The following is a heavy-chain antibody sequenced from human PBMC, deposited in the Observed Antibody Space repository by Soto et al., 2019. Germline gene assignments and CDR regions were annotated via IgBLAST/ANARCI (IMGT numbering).Heavy chain of an antibody. CDR3: AREYGSGSYYNVYYYYYMDV. D-gene: IGHD3-10*01. CDR2: ISSSSSYI. V-gene: IGHV3-21*01. Sequence: GGSLRLSCAASGFTFSSYSMNWVRQAPGKGLEWVSSISSSSSYIYYADSVKGRFTISRDNAKNSLYLQMNSLRAEDTAVYYCAREYGSGSYYNVYYYYYMDVWGKGTTVTVSS. J-gene: IGHJ6*03. CDR1: GFTFSSYS.